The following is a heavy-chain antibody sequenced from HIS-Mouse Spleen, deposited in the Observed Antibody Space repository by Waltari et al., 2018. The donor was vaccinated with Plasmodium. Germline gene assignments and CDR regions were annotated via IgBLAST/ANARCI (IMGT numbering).Heavy chain of an antibody. CDR2: INSDGSST. V-gene: IGHV3-74*01. Sequence: EVQLVESGGGLVQPGGSLRLSCAASGFTFSSYWIHWVRQAPGKGLVWVSRINSDGSSTRYADSVKGRFTISRDNAKNTLYLQMNSLRAEDTAVYYCARTIAVVGTGDALDIWGQGTMVTVSS. CDR3: ARTIAVVGTGDALDI. CDR1: GFTFSSYW. D-gene: IGHD6-13*01. J-gene: IGHJ3*02.